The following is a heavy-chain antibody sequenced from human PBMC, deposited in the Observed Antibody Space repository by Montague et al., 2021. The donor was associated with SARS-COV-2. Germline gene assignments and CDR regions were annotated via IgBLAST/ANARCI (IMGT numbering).Heavy chain of an antibody. D-gene: IGHD4-11*01. CDR3: ARHLRVTTVTSHMYHYAMDV. Sequence: SETLSLTCSVSGDSTSNYSWSWIRQSPGKGLEWIGYIYYSGITNYNPSLTSRVTISVDTSKNQVSLKLTSVTAADTAVYYCARHLRVTTVTSHMYHYAMDVWGQGTTVTVSS. CDR2: IYYSGIT. J-gene: IGHJ6*02. CDR1: GDSTSNYS. V-gene: IGHV4-59*08.